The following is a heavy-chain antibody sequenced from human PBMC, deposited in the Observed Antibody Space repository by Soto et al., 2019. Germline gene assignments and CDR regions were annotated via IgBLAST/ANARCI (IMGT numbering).Heavy chain of an antibody. CDR3: VKDHCGGDCYSDPYFDY. V-gene: IGHV3-33*06. Sequence: QVQLVESGGGVVQPGRSLRLSCVASGFSVTTYGLHWVRQAPGKGLEWVAVIWYDGSNQYYADSVNGRFTISRDNSKNILYLEMNSMRVEDTAVYYCVKDHCGGDCYSDPYFDYWGQGTLVTVSS. D-gene: IGHD2-21*02. J-gene: IGHJ4*02. CDR2: IWYDGSNQ. CDR1: GFSVTTYG.